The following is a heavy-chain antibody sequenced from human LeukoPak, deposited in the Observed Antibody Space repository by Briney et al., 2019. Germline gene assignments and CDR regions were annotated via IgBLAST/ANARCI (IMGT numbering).Heavy chain of an antibody. J-gene: IGHJ6*03. V-gene: IGHV3-66*01. Sequence: GGSLRLSCAASGFTVSSNYMSWVRQAPGKGLEWVSVIYSGGNTYYSDSVKGRFTISRDNAKNSLYLQMNSLRAEDTAVYYCARVATVNYYYYMDVWGKGTTVTVSS. CDR3: ARVATVNYYYYMDV. CDR2: IYSGGNT. CDR1: GFTVSSNY. D-gene: IGHD1-26*01.